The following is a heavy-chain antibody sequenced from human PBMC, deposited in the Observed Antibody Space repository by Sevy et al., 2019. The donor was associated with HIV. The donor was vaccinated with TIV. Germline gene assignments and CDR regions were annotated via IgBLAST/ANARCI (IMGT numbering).Heavy chain of an antibody. CDR1: GFTFSSYA. D-gene: IGHD3-22*01. CDR2: ISGSGGST. J-gene: IGHJ3*02. Sequence: GGSLRLSCAASGFTFSSYAMSWVRQAPGKGLEWVSAISGSGGSTYYADSVKGRFTISRDNSKNTLYLQMNSLRAEDKAVYYCAKPYYYDSSGYYSPDAFDIWGQGTMVTVSS. V-gene: IGHV3-23*01. CDR3: AKPYYYDSSGYYSPDAFDI.